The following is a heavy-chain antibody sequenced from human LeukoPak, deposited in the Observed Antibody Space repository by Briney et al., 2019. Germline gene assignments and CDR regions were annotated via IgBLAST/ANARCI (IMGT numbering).Heavy chain of an antibody. V-gene: IGHV3-7*01. J-gene: IGHJ5*02. CDR2: IKQDGSEK. CDR1: GFTFSSYW. D-gene: IGHD3-3*01. Sequence: GGSLRLSCAASGFTFSSYWMSWVRQAPGKGLEWVANIKQDGSEKYYVDSVKGRFTISRDNAKNSLYLQMNSLRAEDTAVYYCARLNYDFWSCLGLGWFDPWGQATLVTVSA. CDR3: ARLNYDFWSCLGLGWFDP.